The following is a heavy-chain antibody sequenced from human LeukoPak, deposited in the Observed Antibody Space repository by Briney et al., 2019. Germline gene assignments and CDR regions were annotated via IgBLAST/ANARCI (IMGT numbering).Heavy chain of an antibody. J-gene: IGHJ6*02. Sequence: SETLSLTCAVYGGSFSGYYWSWIRQPPGKGLEWIGEINHSGNTNYNPSLKSRVTISVDTSKNQFSLKLSSVTAADTAVYYCARVSRQGRITIFGVVIEDGMDVWGQGTTVTVSS. D-gene: IGHD3-3*01. CDR2: INHSGNT. V-gene: IGHV4-34*01. CDR3: ARVSRQGRITIFGVVIEDGMDV. CDR1: GGSFSGYY.